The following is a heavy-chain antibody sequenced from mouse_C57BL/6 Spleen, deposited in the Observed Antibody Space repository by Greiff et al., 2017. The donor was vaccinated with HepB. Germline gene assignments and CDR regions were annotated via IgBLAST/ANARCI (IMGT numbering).Heavy chain of an antibody. Sequence: VKLMESGPGLVAPSQRLSITCTVSGFSLTSYGVHWVRQPPGKGLEWLVVIWSDGSTTYNSALKSRLSISKDNSKSQVFLKMNSLQTDDTAMYYCARQGDDYDGFAYWGQGTLVTVSA. CDR2: IWSDGST. V-gene: IGHV2-6-1*01. J-gene: IGHJ3*01. D-gene: IGHD2-4*01. CDR1: GFSLTSYG. CDR3: ARQGDDYDGFAY.